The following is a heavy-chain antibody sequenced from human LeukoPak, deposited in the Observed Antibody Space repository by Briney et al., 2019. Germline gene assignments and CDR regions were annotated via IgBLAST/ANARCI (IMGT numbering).Heavy chain of an antibody. V-gene: IGHV3-21*01. J-gene: IGHJ5*02. CDR1: GFTFSSYS. Sequence: RGSLRLSCAGSGFTFSSYSMNWVRQAPGKGLEWVSSISTSSSCIYYADSVKGRFTISRDNARNSLYLQMNTLRAEDTAVYSCARGADGVSSNSRGWFDPWGQGTLVTVSS. D-gene: IGHD2-15*01. CDR2: ISTSSSCI. CDR3: ARGADGVSSNSRGWFDP.